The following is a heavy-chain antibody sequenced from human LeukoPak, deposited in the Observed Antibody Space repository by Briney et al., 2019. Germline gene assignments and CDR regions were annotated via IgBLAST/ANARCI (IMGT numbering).Heavy chain of an antibody. J-gene: IGHJ4*02. D-gene: IGHD3-10*01. V-gene: IGHV4-39*01. CDR1: GDITHY. Sequence: PSETLSLTCTVSGDITHYWGWIRQPPGKGLECIGSIYFSGSTYYNPSLRSRVTISLDTSKKQLSLKLSSVTAADTAVYYCASYYGSGSAFDYWGQGTLVTVSS. CDR3: ASYYGSGSAFDY. CDR2: IYFSGST.